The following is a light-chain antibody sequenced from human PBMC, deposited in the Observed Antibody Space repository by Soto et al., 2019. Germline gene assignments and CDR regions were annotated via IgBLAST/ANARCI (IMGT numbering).Light chain of an antibody. Sequence: QSVLTQPPSVSGAPGQTVTISCTGSTSNIGANYDVHWYLQLPGTAPELLIYANTKRPSGVPDRFSGSKSGTSASLAIAGLQAEDEADYYCQSYDTSLSAWVFGGGTKLTVL. V-gene: IGLV1-40*01. CDR2: ANT. J-gene: IGLJ3*02. CDR1: TSNIGANYD. CDR3: QSYDTSLSAWV.